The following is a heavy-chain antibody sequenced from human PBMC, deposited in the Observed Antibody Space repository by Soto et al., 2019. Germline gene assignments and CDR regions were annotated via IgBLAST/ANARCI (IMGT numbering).Heavy chain of an antibody. CDR1: GFTFSSYS. CDR3: ARDAYYDSSGTLDY. CDR2: ISSSSSTI. Sequence: EVQLVESGGGLVQPGGSLRLSCAASGFTFSSYSMNWVRQAPGKGLEWVSYISSSSSTIYYADSVKGRFTISRDNAKNSLYLQMNSLRDEDTAVYYCARDAYYDSSGTLDYWGQGTLVTVSS. V-gene: IGHV3-48*02. D-gene: IGHD3-22*01. J-gene: IGHJ4*02.